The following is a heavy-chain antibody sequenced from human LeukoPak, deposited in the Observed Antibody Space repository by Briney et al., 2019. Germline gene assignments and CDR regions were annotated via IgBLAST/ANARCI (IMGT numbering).Heavy chain of an antibody. CDR3: ARSKPGAESSGYSLFHYYYYAMDV. V-gene: IGHV3-21*01. CDR2: TSSSGRDI. D-gene: IGHD3-22*01. Sequence: GGSLRLSCEASGFTFSLYSMNWVRQAPGRGLEWVSSTSSSGRDIYYADSVKGRFTISRDNAKNSLSLQMTNLRVEDTAVYYCARSKPGAESSGYSLFHYYYYAMDVWGQGTTVTVSS. J-gene: IGHJ6*02. CDR1: GFTFSLYS.